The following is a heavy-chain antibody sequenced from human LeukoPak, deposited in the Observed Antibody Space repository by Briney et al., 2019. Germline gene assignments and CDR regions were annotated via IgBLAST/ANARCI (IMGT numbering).Heavy chain of an antibody. Sequence: GASVKVSCKASGYTFTGYYMHWVRQAPGQGLEWMGWINPNSGGTNYAQKFQGRVTMTRDTSISTAYMELSRLRSDDTAVYYCARDLDRQQWSVDYWGQGTLVTVSS. CDR2: INPNSGGT. D-gene: IGHD3/OR15-3a*01. CDR1: GYTFTGYY. CDR3: ARDLDRQQWSVDY. V-gene: IGHV1-2*02. J-gene: IGHJ4*02.